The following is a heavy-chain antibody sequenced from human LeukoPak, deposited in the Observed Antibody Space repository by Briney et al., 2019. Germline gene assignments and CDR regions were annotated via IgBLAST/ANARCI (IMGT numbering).Heavy chain of an antibody. J-gene: IGHJ6*02. V-gene: IGHV1-46*01. CDR3: ARGVGEEEYYYGMDV. CDR1: GYTFTSYY. Sequence: ASVKVSCKASGYTFTSYYMHWVRQAPGQGLEWMGIINPSGGSTSYAQKFQGRVTMTRDTSTSTVYMELSSLRSEDTAVYYCARGVGEEEYYYGMDVWGQGTTVTVSS. D-gene: IGHD3-10*01. CDR2: INPSGGST.